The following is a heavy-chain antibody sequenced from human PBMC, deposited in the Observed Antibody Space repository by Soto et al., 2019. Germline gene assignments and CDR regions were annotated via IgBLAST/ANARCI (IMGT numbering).Heavy chain of an antibody. CDR1: GYTFTGYY. CDR3: ARGGIAAGSSIYYYYYGMDV. CDR2: INPNSGGT. J-gene: IGHJ6*02. D-gene: IGHD6-13*01. Sequence: GASVKVSCKASGYTFTGYYMHWVRQAPGQGLEWMGWINPNSGGTNYAQKFQGWVTMTRDTSISTAYMELSRLRSDDTAVYYCARGGIAAGSSIYYYYYGMDVWGQGTTVTVSS. V-gene: IGHV1-2*04.